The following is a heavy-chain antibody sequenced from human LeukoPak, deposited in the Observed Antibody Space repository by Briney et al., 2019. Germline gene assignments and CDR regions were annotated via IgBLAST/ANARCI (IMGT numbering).Heavy chain of an antibody. D-gene: IGHD6-19*01. CDR2: ISSHGSTI. J-gene: IGHJ4*02. CDR3: AKDREAVAGYGVDY. CDR1: GFTFTDSY. V-gene: IGHV3-11*01. Sequence: PGGSLRLSCAASGFTFTDSYMTWVRQAPGKGLEWISYISSHGSTIYYADSVKGRFTISRDNSKNTLYLQMNSLRAEDTAVYYCAKDREAVAGYGVDYWGQGTLVTVSS.